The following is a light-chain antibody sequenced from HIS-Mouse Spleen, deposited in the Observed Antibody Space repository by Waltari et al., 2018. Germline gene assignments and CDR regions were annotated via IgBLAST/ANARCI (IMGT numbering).Light chain of an antibody. J-gene: IGLJ1*01. Sequence: QSALTQPPSASGSPGQSVTISCTGTSSDVGGYNYVSWYQQHPGKAPKLMIYDVSNRPSGVSNRCSGSKSGNTASLTISGLQAEDEADYYCSSYTSSSTLVFGTGTKVTVL. CDR2: DVS. CDR3: SSYTSSSTLV. CDR1: SSDVGGYNY. V-gene: IGLV2-14*03.